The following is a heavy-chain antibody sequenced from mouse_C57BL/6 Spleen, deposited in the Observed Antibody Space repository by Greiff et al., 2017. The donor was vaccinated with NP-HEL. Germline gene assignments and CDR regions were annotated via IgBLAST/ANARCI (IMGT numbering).Heavy chain of an antibody. CDR1: GYTFTSYW. CDR2: IYPSDSET. J-gene: IGHJ4*01. CDR3: ARGGSWDGKGYAMDY. D-gene: IGHD4-1*01. V-gene: IGHV1-61*01. Sequence: QVQLQQPGAELVRPGSSVKLSCKASGYTFTSYWMDWVKQRPGQGLEWIGNIYPSDSETHYNQKFKDKATLTVDKSSSTAYMQLCSLTSEDSAVYYCARGGSWDGKGYAMDYWGQGTSVTVSS.